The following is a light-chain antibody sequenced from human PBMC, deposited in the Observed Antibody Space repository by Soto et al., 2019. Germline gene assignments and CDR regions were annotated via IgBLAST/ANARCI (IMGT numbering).Light chain of an antibody. Sequence: EIVMTQSPATLSVSPGERATFSCRASQSVSSNLAWYQQKPGQAPRLLIYGSSTRATGVPARFSGSGSGADFTLTISRLEPEDFAVYYCQQYGSSPKLTFGGGTKVDIK. CDR3: QQYGSSPKLT. CDR1: QSVSSN. CDR2: GSS. J-gene: IGKJ4*01. V-gene: IGKV3-15*01.